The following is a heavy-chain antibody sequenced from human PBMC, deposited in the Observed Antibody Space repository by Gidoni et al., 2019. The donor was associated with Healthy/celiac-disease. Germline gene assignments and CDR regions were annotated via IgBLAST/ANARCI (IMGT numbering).Heavy chain of an antibody. D-gene: IGHD3-22*01. CDR3: ARAEAGYYDSSGYWAYYYYGMDV. Sequence: QVQLVQSGAEVKKPGASVKVSCKASGYTFTSYYIHWVRQAPGQGLEWMGISNPSGGSTSYAQKFQGRVTMTRDTSTSTVYRELSSLRSEDTAVYYCARAEAGYYDSSGYWAYYYYGMDVWGQGTTVTVSS. J-gene: IGHJ6*02. V-gene: IGHV1-46*01. CDR2: SNPSGGST. CDR1: GYTFTSYY.